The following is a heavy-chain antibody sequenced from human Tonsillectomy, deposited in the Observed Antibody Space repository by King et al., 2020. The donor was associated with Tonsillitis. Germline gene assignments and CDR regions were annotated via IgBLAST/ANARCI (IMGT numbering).Heavy chain of an antibody. Sequence: QLVQSGAEVKKPGASVKVSCKASGYTFTSYYMHWVRQAPGQGLEWMGIINPSGGSTSYAQKFQGRVTMTRDTSTRTVYMELSSLRSEDTAVYYCATLLWFGEAAEYFQHWGQGTLVTVSS. CDR2: INPSGGST. V-gene: IGHV1-46*01. J-gene: IGHJ1*01. CDR3: ATLLWFGEAAEYFQH. CDR1: GYTFTSYY. D-gene: IGHD3-10*01.